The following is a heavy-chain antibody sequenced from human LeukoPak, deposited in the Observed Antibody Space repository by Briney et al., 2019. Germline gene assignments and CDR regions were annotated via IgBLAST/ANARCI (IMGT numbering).Heavy chain of an antibody. V-gene: IGHV1-2*02. Sequence: ASVEVSCKASGYTFTGYYMHWVRQAPGQGLEWMGWINPNSGGTNYAQKFQGRVTMTRDTSISTAYMELSRLRSDDTAVYYCARRSSSYYYYMDVWGKGTTVTVSS. CDR2: INPNSGGT. CDR3: ARRSSSYYYYMDV. J-gene: IGHJ6*03. CDR1: GYTFTGYY.